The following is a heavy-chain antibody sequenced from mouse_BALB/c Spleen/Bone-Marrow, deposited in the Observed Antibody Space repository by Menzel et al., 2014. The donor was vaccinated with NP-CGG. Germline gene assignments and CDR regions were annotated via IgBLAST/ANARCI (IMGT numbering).Heavy chain of an antibody. CDR2: IYPGDGDT. Sequence: QVQLQQPGAELVRPGSSVKISCKASGYTFSNYWMNWMKQRPGQGLEWIGQIYPGDGDTNYIGKFTGKATLTADKSSSTAYMQLSSLTSEDSAVYFCASRGDYSYAMDYWGQETSVTVSS. CDR1: GYTFSNYW. D-gene: IGHD1-1*01. J-gene: IGHJ4*01. V-gene: IGHV1-80*01. CDR3: ASRGDYSYAMDY.